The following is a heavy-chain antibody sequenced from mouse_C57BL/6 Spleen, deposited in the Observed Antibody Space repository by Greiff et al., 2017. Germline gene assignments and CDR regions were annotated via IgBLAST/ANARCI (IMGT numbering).Heavy chain of an antibody. V-gene: IGHV5-16*01. J-gene: IGHJ4*01. CDR3: ARDGGYYDYDWYSMDY. D-gene: IGHD2-4*01. CDR1: GFTFSDYY. Sequence: EVQGVESEGGLVQPGSSMNLSCSAPGFTFSDYYLAWVRQVPEKGIEWVANLNYDGSSTYYLDSLKSRFIISRDNAENIQYMQMSSLKSEDTATYYCARDGGYYDYDWYSMDYWGQGTSVTVAS. CDR2: LNYDGSST.